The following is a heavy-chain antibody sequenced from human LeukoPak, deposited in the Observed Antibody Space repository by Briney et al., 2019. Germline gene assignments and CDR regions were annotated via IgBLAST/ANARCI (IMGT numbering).Heavy chain of an antibody. CDR2: INPNSGGT. CDR3: ARDRAGIGSYSRDAFDI. J-gene: IGHJ3*02. V-gene: IGHV1-2*02. CDR1: GYTFTGYY. Sequence: GASVKVSCKASGYTFTGYYMHWVRQAPGQGLEWMGWINPNSGGTNYAQKFQGRVTMTRDTSISTAYMELSRLRSDDTAVYYCARDRAGIGSYSRDAFDIWGQGTMVTVSS. D-gene: IGHD1-26*01.